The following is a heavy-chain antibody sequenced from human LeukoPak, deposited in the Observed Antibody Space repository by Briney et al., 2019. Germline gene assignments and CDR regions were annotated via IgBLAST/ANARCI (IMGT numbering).Heavy chain of an antibody. CDR3: AREDYYDSSGYPGDP. J-gene: IGHJ5*02. CDR1: GYTFTSYG. CDR2: ISAYNGNT. D-gene: IGHD3-22*01. V-gene: IGHV1-18*01. Sequence: ASVKVSCKASGYTFTSYGISWVRQAPGQGLEWMGWISAYNGNTNYAQKLQGRVTMTTDTSTSTAYMELRSLRSDDTAVYYCAREDYYDSSGYPGDPWGQGTLVTVSS.